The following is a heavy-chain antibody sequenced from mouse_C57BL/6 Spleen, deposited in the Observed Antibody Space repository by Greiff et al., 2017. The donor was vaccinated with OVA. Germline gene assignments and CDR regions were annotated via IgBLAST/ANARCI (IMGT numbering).Heavy chain of an antibody. CDR2: IDPENGDT. V-gene: IGHV14-4*01. CDR1: GFNIKDDY. D-gene: IGHD1-1*01. CDR3: TTIGVFTTVVATEAY. J-gene: IGHJ3*01. Sequence: EVKVVESGAELVRPGASVKLSCTASGFNIKDDYMHWVKQRPEQGLEWIGWIDPENGDTEYASKFQGKATITADTSSNTAYLQLSSLTSEDTAVYYCTTIGVFTTVVATEAYWGQGTLVTVSA.